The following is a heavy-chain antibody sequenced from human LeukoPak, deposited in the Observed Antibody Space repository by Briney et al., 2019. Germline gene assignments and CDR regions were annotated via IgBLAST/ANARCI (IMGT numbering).Heavy chain of an antibody. CDR1: GFTFSSHG. J-gene: IGHJ4*02. V-gene: IGHV4-34*01. D-gene: IGHD3-10*01. CDR3: ARAPYAPFIYGSGSYPFDY. Sequence: PGGSLRLSCAASGFTFSSHGMHWVRQPPGKGLEWIGEINHSGSTNYNPSLKSRVTISVDTSKNQFSLKLSSVTAADTAVYYCARAPYAPFIYGSGSYPFDYWGQGTLVTVSS. CDR2: INHSGST.